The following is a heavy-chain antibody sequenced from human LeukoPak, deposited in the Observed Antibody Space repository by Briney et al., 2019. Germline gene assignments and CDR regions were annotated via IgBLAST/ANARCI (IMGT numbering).Heavy chain of an antibody. V-gene: IGHV3-30*18. Sequence: GGSLRLPCAASGFTFSSYGMHWVRQAPGKGLEWVAVISYDGSNKYYADSVKGRFTISRDNSKNTLYLQMNSLRAEDTAVYYCAKVISPSYYYYYDMDVWGQGTTVTVSS. CDR2: ISYDGSNK. CDR1: GFTFSSYG. J-gene: IGHJ6*02. D-gene: IGHD3-10*01. CDR3: AKVISPSYYYYYDMDV.